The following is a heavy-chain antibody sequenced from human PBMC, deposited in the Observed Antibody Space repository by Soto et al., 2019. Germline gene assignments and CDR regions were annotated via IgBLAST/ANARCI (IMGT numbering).Heavy chain of an antibody. CDR1: GYTFTSYA. Sequence: ASVKVSCKASGYTFTSYAMHWVRQAPGQRLEWMGWINAGNGNTKYSQKFQGRFTISRDNSKNTLYLQMNSLRAEDTAVYYCARRGSGSYYDYWGQGTLVTVSS. CDR2: INAGNGNT. D-gene: IGHD1-26*01. J-gene: IGHJ4*02. V-gene: IGHV1-3*01. CDR3: ARRGSGSYYDY.